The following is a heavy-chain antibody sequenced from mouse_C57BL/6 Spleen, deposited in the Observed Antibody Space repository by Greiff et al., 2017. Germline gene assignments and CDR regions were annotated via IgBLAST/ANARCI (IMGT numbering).Heavy chain of an antibody. J-gene: IGHJ2*01. Sequence: VQLQQSGAELVKPGASVKISCTASGYAISSTWMNWLKQRPGKGLLWSGQIYPGDGDTNYNGKFKGKATLTADKSSSTAYLQLSSLTSEDSAVYYCAFIYYAWDGYWGQGTTLTVSS. V-gene: IGHV1-80*01. CDR1: GYAISSTW. CDR3: AFIYYAWDGY. D-gene: IGHD2-1*01. CDR2: IYPGDGDT.